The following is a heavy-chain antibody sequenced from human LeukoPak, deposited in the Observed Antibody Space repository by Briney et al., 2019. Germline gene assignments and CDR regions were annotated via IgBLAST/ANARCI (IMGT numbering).Heavy chain of an antibody. D-gene: IGHD1-26*01. V-gene: IGHV1-2*02. CDR1: GYTFTGYY. CDR3: ARVGEVGATLNYFDY. Sequence: ASVKVSCKASGYTFTGYYMHWVRQAPGEGLEWMGWINPNSGGTKYAQRFQGRVTMTRDTSISTAYMELYSLTSDDTAVYYCARVGEVGATLNYFDYWGQGTLVTVSS. CDR2: INPNSGGT. J-gene: IGHJ4*02.